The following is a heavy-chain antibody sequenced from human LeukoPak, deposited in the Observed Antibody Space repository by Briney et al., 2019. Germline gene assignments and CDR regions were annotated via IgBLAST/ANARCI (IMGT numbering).Heavy chain of an antibody. J-gene: IGHJ4*02. CDR2: ISWNSGSI. V-gene: IGHV3-9*01. CDR3: AKAARWGDFDY. CDR1: GFTFDDYA. D-gene: IGHD3-16*01. Sequence: GRSLGLSCAASGFTFDDYAMHWVRQAPGKGLEWVSGISWNSGSIGYADSVKGRFTISRDNAKNSLYLQMNSLRAEDTALYYCAKAARWGDFDYWGQGTLVTVSS.